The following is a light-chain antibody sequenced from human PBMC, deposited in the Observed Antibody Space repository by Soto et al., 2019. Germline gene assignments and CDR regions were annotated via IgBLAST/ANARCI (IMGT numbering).Light chain of an antibody. J-gene: IGKJ4*01. CDR1: QSISVW. CDR2: QAS. V-gene: IGKV1-5*03. Sequence: DIHMTQSPTTLSASIGDRVTITCRASQSISVWLAWYQQKPGKAPNLLIYQASRLESGVPSRFSGSGSGTEFTLTITSLQPEDFATYYCQQYDDDVPSFGGGTKVDIK. CDR3: QQYDDDVPS.